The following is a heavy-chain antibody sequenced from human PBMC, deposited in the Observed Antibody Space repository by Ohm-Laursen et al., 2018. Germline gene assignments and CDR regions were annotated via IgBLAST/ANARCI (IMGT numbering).Heavy chain of an antibody. D-gene: IGHD1/OR15-1a*01. Sequence: TLSLTCAVYGGSFSGYYWSWIRQPPGKGLEWIGEINHSGSTNYNPSLKSRVTISVDTSKSQFSLKLSSVTAADTAVYYCARRTYFDQWSQGTLVTVSS. V-gene: IGHV4-34*01. CDR3: ARRTYFDQ. CDR1: GGSFSGYY. CDR2: INHSGST. J-gene: IGHJ4*02.